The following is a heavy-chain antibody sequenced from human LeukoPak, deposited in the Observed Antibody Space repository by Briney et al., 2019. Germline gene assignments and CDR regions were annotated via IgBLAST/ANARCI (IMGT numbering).Heavy chain of an antibody. D-gene: IGHD6-13*01. V-gene: IGHV4-34*01. Sequence: PSETLSLTCAVYGGSFSGYYWSWIRQPPGEGLEWIGEINHSGSTNYNPSLKSRVTISVDTSKNQFSLKLSSVTAADTAVYYCARHSHAGSSWYTPDYFDYWGQGTLVTVSS. J-gene: IGHJ4*02. CDR3: ARHSHAGSSWYTPDYFDY. CDR2: INHSGST. CDR1: GGSFSGYY.